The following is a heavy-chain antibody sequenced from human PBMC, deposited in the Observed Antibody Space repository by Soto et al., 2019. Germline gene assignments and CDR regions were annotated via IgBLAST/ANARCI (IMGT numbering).Heavy chain of an antibody. J-gene: IGHJ5*02. Sequence: SVKVSCKASGRTFSSYTISWVRQAPGQELEWIKRIIPILGIANYAQKFQGRVTITADKSTSTAYMELSSLRSEDTAVYYCAREGPGYDILTGYYKGDNWFDPWGQGTLVTVSS. CDR2: IIPILGIA. CDR1: GRTFSSYT. CDR3: AREGPGYDILTGYYKGDNWFDP. D-gene: IGHD3-9*01. V-gene: IGHV1-69*04.